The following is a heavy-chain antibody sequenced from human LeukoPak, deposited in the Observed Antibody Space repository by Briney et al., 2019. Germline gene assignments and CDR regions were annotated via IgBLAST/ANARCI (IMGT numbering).Heavy chain of an antibody. CDR2: IYYSGST. V-gene: IGHV4-39*07. J-gene: IGHJ4*02. Sequence: PSETLSLTCTVSGGSISSSSYYWGWIRQPPGKGLEWIGSIYYSGSTYYNPSLKSRVTISVDTSKNQFSLKLSSVTAADTAVYYCARGRYYDILTGYTRYYFDYWGQGTLVTVSS. CDR1: GGSISSSSYY. CDR3: ARGRYYDILTGYTRYYFDY. D-gene: IGHD3-9*01.